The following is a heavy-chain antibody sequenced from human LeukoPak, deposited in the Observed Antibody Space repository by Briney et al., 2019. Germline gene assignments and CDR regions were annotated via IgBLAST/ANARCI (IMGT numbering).Heavy chain of an antibody. CDR1: GGTFTNYA. CDR2: IIPIFDTA. CDR3: ARYSDPRHGYSDY. V-gene: IGHV1-69*01. J-gene: IGHJ4*02. Sequence: SVKVSCKASGGTFTNYAISWVRQAPGQGLEWMGGIIPIFDTANYAQKFQGRVTITADESTSTADMELSSLRSEDTAVYYCARYSDPRHGYSDYWGQGTLVTVSS. D-gene: IGHD4-17*01.